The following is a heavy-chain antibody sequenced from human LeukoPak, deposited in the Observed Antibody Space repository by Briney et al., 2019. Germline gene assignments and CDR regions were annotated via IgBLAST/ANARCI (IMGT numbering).Heavy chain of an antibody. CDR3: ARAGYSYGTGYYFDY. CDR1: GGSISTYY. V-gene: IGHV4-59*01. Sequence: SETLSLTCTVSGGSISTYYWSWIRLPPGKGLEWIGYIYHTGATYYNPSLKSRVTISLDTSKNHFSLKLSSVTAADAAVYYCARAGYSYGTGYYFDYWGQGALVTVSS. CDR2: IYHTGAT. D-gene: IGHD5-18*01. J-gene: IGHJ4*02.